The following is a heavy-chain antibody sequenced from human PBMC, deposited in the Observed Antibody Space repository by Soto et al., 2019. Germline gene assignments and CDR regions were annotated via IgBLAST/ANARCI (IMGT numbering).Heavy chain of an antibody. J-gene: IGHJ6*02. CDR1: GDTISRHG. Sequence: QEQLVQSGAEVQKPGSSVKVSCKTSGDTISRHGISWVRQAPGQGLEWMGGIIPIFHITNYAQKFQGRLLIAAFYSTRKAYMELSRLGSDDSSVYCCVRVRVGSIPLNYYMDVWGQWTTVNVSS. CDR2: IIPIFHIT. V-gene: IGHV1-69*17. CDR3: VRVRVGSIPLNYYMDV. D-gene: IGHD5-12*01.